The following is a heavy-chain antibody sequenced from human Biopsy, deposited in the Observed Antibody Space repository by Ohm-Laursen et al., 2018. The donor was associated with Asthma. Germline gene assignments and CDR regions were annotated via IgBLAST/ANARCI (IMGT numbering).Heavy chain of an antibody. D-gene: IGHD3-10*01. CDR2: ISVYNGNT. CDR1: GYTFNSAG. Sequence: ATVKISCKTSGYTFNSAGITWVRQAPGRGLEWMGWISVYNGNTKVAQKLQDRVTMITDTSTSTAYMELRSLRSDDTAVYFCARAVDYSHYYGIDVWGQGTTVTVS. J-gene: IGHJ6*02. CDR3: ARAVDYSHYYGIDV. V-gene: IGHV1-18*01.